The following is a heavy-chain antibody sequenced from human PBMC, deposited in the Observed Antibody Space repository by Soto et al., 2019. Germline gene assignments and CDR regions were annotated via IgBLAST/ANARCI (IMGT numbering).Heavy chain of an antibody. CDR3: ARQRYAGYSYGLYWFDP. J-gene: IGHJ5*02. Sequence: NPSETLSLTCVVSGGSVTNTTYFWGWIRQPPGKGPEWIGSIYYSGTTYSNPSLKSRLTMSIDTSKNQFSLKLSSVTAADTAVYYCARQRYAGYSYGLYWFDPWGQGAMVTVYS. V-gene: IGHV4-39*01. CDR2: IYYSGTT. D-gene: IGHD5-18*01. CDR1: GGSVTNTTYF.